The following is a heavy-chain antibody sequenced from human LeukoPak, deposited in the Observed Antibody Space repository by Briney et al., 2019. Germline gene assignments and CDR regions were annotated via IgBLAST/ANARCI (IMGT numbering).Heavy chain of an antibody. CDR3: ASGENSSGWYYFQQ. D-gene: IGHD6-19*01. Sequence: SSETLSLTCAVSGGSITNSNWWSWVRQSPGKGLEWIGEIYLTGSTNYNPSLKSRVTISLDKSKNQLSLKLNSVTAADTAVYYCASGENSSGWYYFQQWGQGTLVTVSS. J-gene: IGHJ1*01. V-gene: IGHV4-4*02. CDR2: IYLTGST. CDR1: GGSITNSNW.